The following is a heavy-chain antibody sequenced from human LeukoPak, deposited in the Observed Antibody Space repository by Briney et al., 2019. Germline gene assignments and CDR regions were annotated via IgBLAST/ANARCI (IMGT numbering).Heavy chain of an antibody. Sequence: GGSLRLSCAASGFTFSNAWMSWVRQAPGKGLEWVGRIKTKTDGGTTDYAAPVKGRFAISRDDSKNTLYLQMNSLKTEDTAVYYCTTDYGSGSYHYCNYWGQGTLVTVSA. D-gene: IGHD3-10*01. V-gene: IGHV3-15*01. CDR2: IKTKTDGGTT. J-gene: IGHJ4*02. CDR1: GFTFSNAW. CDR3: TTDYGSGSYHYCNY.